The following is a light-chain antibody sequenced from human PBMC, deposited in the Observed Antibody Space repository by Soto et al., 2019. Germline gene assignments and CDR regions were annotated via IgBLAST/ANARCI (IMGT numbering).Light chain of an antibody. Sequence: SVLTQPASVYGSPGQSITISCTGTSSDVGTYNFVSWYQQHPGKAPKLMIYDVSNRPSGVSDRFSGSKSGNTASLTISGLQAEDEADYYCSSYRGSSTYVFGTGTKVTVL. CDR3: SSYRGSSTYV. J-gene: IGLJ1*01. CDR2: DVS. CDR1: SSDVGTYNF. V-gene: IGLV2-14*01.